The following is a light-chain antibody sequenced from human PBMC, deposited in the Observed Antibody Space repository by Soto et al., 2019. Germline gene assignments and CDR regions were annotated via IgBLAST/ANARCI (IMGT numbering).Light chain of an antibody. J-gene: IGLJ1*01. V-gene: IGLV2-11*01. CDR2: DVS. CDR3: CSHAGSYTDV. CDR1: SSDVGGYIY. Sequence: QSALTQPRSVSGSPGQSVTISCTGTSSDVGGYIYVSWYQQHPGKAPKVMIYDVSKRPSGVPDRFSGSKSGNTASLTISGLQAEDEADYYCCSHAGSYTDVFGTGTKVTVL.